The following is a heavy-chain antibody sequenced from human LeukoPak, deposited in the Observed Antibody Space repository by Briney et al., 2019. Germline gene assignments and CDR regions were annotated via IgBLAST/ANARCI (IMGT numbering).Heavy chain of an antibody. D-gene: IGHD6-13*01. Sequence: ASVKVSCKASGYTFTSYGISWVRQAPGQGLEWMGWISAYNGNTNYAQKLQGRVTMTTDTSTSTAYMELRGLRSDDTAVYYCARDPGIAAAGTRDSYYYGMDVWGQGTTVTVSS. CDR2: ISAYNGNT. J-gene: IGHJ6*02. V-gene: IGHV1-18*01. CDR3: ARDPGIAAAGTRDSYYYGMDV. CDR1: GYTFTSYG.